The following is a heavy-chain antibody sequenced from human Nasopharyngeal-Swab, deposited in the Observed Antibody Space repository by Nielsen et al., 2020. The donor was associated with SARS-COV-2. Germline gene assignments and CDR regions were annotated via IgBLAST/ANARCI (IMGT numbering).Heavy chain of an antibody. D-gene: IGHD6-19*01. CDR2: ISAYNGKT. CDR1: GYTLTSYG. J-gene: IGHJ6*02. V-gene: IGHV1-18*01. Sequence: ASVKVSCKASGYTLTSYGISWVRQAHGQGLEWMGWISAYNGKTNYAQKLQGRVTMTTDTSTSTAYMELRSLRPDDTAVYYCARAMGSGSLSDWYYYYGMDVWGQGTTVTVSS. CDR3: ARAMGSGSLSDWYYYYGMDV.